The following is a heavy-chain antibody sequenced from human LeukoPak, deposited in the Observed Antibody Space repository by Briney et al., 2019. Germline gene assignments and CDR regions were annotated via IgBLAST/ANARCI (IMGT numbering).Heavy chain of an antibody. CDR3: AKERTTVTYYFDY. J-gene: IGHJ4*02. CDR1: GFTFSSYA. V-gene: IGHV3-23*01. CDR2: ISGSGGST. D-gene: IGHD4-17*01. Sequence: PGGSLILSCAASGFTFSSYAMSWVRQAPGEGLGWVSAISGSGGSTYYADSVKGRFTISRDNSKNTLYLQMNSLRAEDTAVYYCAKERTTVTYYFDYWGQGTLVTVSS.